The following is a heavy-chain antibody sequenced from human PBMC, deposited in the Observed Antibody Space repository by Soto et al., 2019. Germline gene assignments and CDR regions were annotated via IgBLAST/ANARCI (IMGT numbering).Heavy chain of an antibody. D-gene: IGHD3-10*01. CDR1: GGSISSHY. CDR3: ARLWGGAFDI. J-gene: IGHJ3*02. Sequence: QVQLQESGPGLVKPSETLSLTCTVSGGSISSHYWTWIRQPPGKGLEWIAYVYTTGYTNYSPSLKSRVTISMDTSKNQFSLTLSSVTAADPAIYYCARLWGGAFDIWVQATVVTVSS. V-gene: IGHV4-4*08. CDR2: VYTTGYT.